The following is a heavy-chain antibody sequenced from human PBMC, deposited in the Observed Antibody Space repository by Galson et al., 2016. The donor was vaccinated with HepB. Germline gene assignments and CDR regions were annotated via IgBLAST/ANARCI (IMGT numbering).Heavy chain of an antibody. D-gene: IGHD1-7*01. CDR1: GINFRIYG. CDR2: ISFDGNDK. Sequence: SLRLSCAASGINFRIYGMHWVRQAPGRGLEWAAFISFDGNDKYYIDSVKGRFTISRDDSQNTLYLQMNTLRAEDTAVYYCATPRIGTATGPFDYWGQGTLVTVSS. V-gene: IGHV3-30*03. J-gene: IGHJ4*02. CDR3: ATPRIGTATGPFDY.